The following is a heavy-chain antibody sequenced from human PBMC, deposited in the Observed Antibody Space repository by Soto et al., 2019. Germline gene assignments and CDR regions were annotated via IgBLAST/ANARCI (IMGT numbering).Heavy chain of an antibody. D-gene: IGHD1-1*01. V-gene: IGHV3-23*01. CDR2: ITGSAGGT. Sequence: GGSLRLSCAASGFTFSNYAMSWVRQAPGKGLEWVSKITGSAGGTYYADSMKGRFTISRDNSKSTLYLQMYSLRVEDTAVYYCARESEHWGQGTLVTVSS. CDR3: ARESEH. J-gene: IGHJ4*02. CDR1: GFTFSNYA.